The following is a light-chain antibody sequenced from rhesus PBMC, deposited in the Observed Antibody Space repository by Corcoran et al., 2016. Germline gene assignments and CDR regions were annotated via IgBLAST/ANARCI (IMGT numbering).Light chain of an antibody. J-gene: IGKJ3*01. CDR2: AAS. V-gene: IGKV1S8*01. CDR1: QNIYSN. Sequence: DIQMTQSPTALSASVGDRVTISCRASQNIYSNLAWYQQKPGKAPKLLIYAASSLRPGIPSRFSGSGSGTDFTLTISSLQPEDSAGYFCQHYYDDPITFGPGTKLDIK. CDR3: QHYYDDPIT.